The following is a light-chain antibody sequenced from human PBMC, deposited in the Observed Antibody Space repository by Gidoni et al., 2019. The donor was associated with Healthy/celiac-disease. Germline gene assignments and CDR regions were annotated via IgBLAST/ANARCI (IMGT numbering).Light chain of an antibody. CDR2: EVS. V-gene: IGLV2-8*01. CDR3: SSYAGSNYVV. J-gene: IGLJ2*01. CDR1: SSDVGGYNY. Sequence: QSALTQPPSSSGSPGPSVTISCTGTSSDVGGYNYVSWYQQHPGKAPKLMLYEVSKRPSGVPDRFSGSKSGNTASLTVSGLQAEDEADYYCSSYAGSNYVVFGGGTKLTVL.